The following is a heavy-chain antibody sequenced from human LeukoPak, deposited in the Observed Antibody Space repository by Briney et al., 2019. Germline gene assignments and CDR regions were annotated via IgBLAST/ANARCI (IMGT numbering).Heavy chain of an antibody. CDR2: ISGSGGST. J-gene: IGHJ4*02. V-gene: IGHV3-23*01. CDR3: AKIRGEFPWYYFDY. Sequence: PGGSLRLSCAASGFTFSSYAMSWVRQAPGKGLEWVSAISGSGGSTYYADSVKGRFTISRDNSKNMLYLQMNSLRAEDTAVYYCAKIRGEFPWYYFDYWGQGILVTVSS. D-gene: IGHD3-10*01. CDR1: GFTFSSYA.